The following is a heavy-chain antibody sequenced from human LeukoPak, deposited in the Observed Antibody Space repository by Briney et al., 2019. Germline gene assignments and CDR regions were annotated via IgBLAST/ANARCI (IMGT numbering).Heavy chain of an antibody. CDR3: AKSGDYLWDY. CDR1: GGSISTNNW. CDR2: IYHTGST. V-gene: IGHV4-4*02. D-gene: IGHD3-16*01. J-gene: IGHJ4*02. Sequence: PSGTLSLTCAVSGGSISTNNWWSWVRQPPGKGLEWIGEIYHTGSTNYSPCLRSRVTMSIDKSNNQFSLNLNSVTAADTAVYYCAKSGDYLWDYWGQGTLVTVSS.